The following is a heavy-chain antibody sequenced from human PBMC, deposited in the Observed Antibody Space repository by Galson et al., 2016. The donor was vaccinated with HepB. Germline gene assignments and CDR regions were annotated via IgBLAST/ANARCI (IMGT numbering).Heavy chain of an antibody. V-gene: IGHV2-5*02. CDR3: VRGWIAAAGTGFDP. J-gene: IGHJ5*02. D-gene: IGHD6-13*01. CDR2: IYWDNDK. Sequence: PALVKPTQTLTLTCTFSGFSLSTSGVGVGWIRQPPGKALEWLALIYWDNDKNYSPSLKTRLTVTKDTSKNQVVLTLTNMDPVDTATYYCVRGWIAAAGTGFDPWGQGALVTVSS. CDR1: GFSLSTSGVG.